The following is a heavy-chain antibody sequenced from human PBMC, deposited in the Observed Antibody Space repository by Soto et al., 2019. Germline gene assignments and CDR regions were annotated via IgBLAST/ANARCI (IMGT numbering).Heavy chain of an antibody. CDR1: GFTFSSYW. Sequence: EVQLVESGGDLVQPGGSLRLSCAASGFTFSSYWMHWVRQDPEKGLVWVSRINGDGISTSYADSVKGRFTISRDNAKDTLYLHMNSLGAEAAAVYYCTRISPGTYCRGGNCYSDYWGQGPLVIVSS. CDR2: INGDGIST. V-gene: IGHV3-74*01. J-gene: IGHJ4*02. D-gene: IGHD2-15*01. CDR3: TRISPGTYCRGGNCYSDY.